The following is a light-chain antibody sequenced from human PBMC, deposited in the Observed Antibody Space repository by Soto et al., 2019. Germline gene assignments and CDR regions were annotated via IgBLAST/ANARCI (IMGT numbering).Light chain of an antibody. V-gene: IGKV3-20*01. J-gene: IGKJ5*01. CDR2: GAS. CDR1: QSVSSSY. CDR3: QQYGRSPPVT. Sequence: EIVLTQSPGTLSLSPGERATLSCRASQSVSSSYLAWYQQKPGQAPRLLIYGASSRATGIPDRFSGSGSGTDFTLTISRLEPDDFAVYYCQQYGRSPPVTCGQETRLEIK.